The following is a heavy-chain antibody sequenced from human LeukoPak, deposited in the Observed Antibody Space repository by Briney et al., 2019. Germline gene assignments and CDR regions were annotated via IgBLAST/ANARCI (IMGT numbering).Heavy chain of an antibody. CDR1: GFTFSSYG. Sequence: PGRSLRLSCAASGFTFSSYGMHWVRQAPGKGLEWVAVIWYDGSNRYYADSVKGRFTISRDNSKNTLYLQMNSLRAEDTAVYYCASVTGGTFDYWGQGTLVTVSS. J-gene: IGHJ4*02. CDR3: ASVTGGTFDY. D-gene: IGHD3-16*01. CDR2: IWYDGSNR. V-gene: IGHV3-33*01.